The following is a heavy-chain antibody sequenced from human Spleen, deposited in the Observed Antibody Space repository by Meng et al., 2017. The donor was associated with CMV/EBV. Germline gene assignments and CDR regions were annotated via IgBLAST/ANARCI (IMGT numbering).Heavy chain of an antibody. V-gene: IGHV3-23*01. D-gene: IGHD2-15*01. CDR3: AKDRSTPIYYFDY. Sequence: GGSLRLSCAASGFIFSNYALSWVRQAPGKGLEWVSSISGSGDDRNYAGSVRGRFTISRDNSKNTLFLQMNSLRAEDTAVYYCAKDRSTPIYYFDYWGQGTLVTVSS. CDR2: ISGSGDDR. J-gene: IGHJ4*02. CDR1: GFIFSNYA.